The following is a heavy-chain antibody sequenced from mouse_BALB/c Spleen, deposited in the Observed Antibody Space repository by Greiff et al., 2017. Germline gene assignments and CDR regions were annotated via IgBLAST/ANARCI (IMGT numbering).Heavy chain of an antibody. Sequence: EVMLVESGGGLVKPGGSLKLSCAASGFTFSSYAMSWVRQTPEKRLEWVATISSGGSYTYYPDSVKGRFTISRDNAKNTLYLQMSSLRSEDTAMYYCARLREGYYFDYWGQGTTLTVSS. J-gene: IGHJ2*01. CDR2: ISSGGSYT. CDR3: ARLREGYYFDY. CDR1: GFTFSSYA. V-gene: IGHV5-9-1*01.